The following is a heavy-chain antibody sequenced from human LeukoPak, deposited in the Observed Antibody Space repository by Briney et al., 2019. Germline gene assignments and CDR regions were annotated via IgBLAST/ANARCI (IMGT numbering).Heavy chain of an antibody. Sequence: SGGSLRLSCAASGFTFSSYWMSWVRQAPGRGLEWVANIKQDGSEKYYVDSVKGRFTISRDNAKNSLYLQMNSLRAEDTAVYYCARDLWVEGGGFDYWGQGTLVTVSS. D-gene: IGHD3-16*01. CDR1: GFTFSSYW. CDR3: ARDLWVEGGGFDY. V-gene: IGHV3-7*01. CDR2: IKQDGSEK. J-gene: IGHJ4*02.